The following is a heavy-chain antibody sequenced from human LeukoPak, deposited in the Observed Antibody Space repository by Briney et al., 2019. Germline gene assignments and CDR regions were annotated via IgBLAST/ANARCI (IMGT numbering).Heavy chain of an antibody. CDR3: ATGRVAATDY. J-gene: IGHJ4*02. CDR1: GYILSSYY. V-gene: IGHV1-46*01. D-gene: IGHD2-15*01. Sequence: ASVKVSCKASGYILSSYYMHWVRQAPGQGLEWLGIINPSGGDTKYAQKFQGRVTMTRDKSTSTVYMELSSLRSEDTAVYYCATGRVAATDYWGQGTLVTVSS. CDR2: INPSGGDT.